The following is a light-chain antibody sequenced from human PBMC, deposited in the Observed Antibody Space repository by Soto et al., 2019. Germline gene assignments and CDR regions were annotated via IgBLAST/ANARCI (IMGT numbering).Light chain of an antibody. J-gene: IGKJ5*01. CDR2: SAS. CDR1: QGISSD. CDR3: QQLNTYPIT. V-gene: IGKV1-9*01. Sequence: DIQLTQSPSFLSASVGDRVTITCRASQGISSDLAWYQQKPGKAPNLLIYSASTLQTGVPSRFSGSGSGPEFTLTISSLQPEDFATYYCQQLNTYPITFGQGTRLEIE.